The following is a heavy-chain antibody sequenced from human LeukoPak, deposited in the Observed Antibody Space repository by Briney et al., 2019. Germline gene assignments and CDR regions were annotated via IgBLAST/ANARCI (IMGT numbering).Heavy chain of an antibody. D-gene: IGHD3-3*01. Sequence: AGGSLRLSCAASGFTFSSYGMHWVRQAPGKGLEWVAFIRYDGSNKYYGDSVKGRFTISRDKSKNTLYLQMNSLRAEDTAVYYCAKDLNFWSYYPRDAFDIWGQGTMVTVSS. CDR2: IRYDGSNK. CDR1: GFTFSSYG. J-gene: IGHJ3*02. V-gene: IGHV3-30*02. CDR3: AKDLNFWSYYPRDAFDI.